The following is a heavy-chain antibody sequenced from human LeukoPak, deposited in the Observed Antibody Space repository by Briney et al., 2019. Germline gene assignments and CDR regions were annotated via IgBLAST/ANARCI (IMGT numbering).Heavy chain of an antibody. D-gene: IGHD3-16*02. CDR2: IYHSGST. CDR1: GDSISSSNW. Sequence: SETLSLTCAVSGDSISSSNWWSWVRQPPGKGLEWIGEIYHSGSTNYNPSLKSRVTISVDKSKNQFSLKLSSVTAADTAVYYCARGAPYDYVWGSYRYTPPYYFDYWGQGTLVTVSS. J-gene: IGHJ4*02. V-gene: IGHV4-4*02. CDR3: ARGAPYDYVWGSYRYTPPYYFDY.